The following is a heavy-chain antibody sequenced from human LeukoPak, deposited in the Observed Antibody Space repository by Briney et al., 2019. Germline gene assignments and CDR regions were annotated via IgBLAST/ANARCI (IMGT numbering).Heavy chain of an antibody. CDR2: INHSGST. J-gene: IGHJ3*02. Sequence: SETLSLTCAVYGGSFSGYYWSWIRQPPGKGLEWIGEINHSGSTNYNPSLKSRVTISVDMSKNQFSLKLSSVTAADTAVYYCARDGLSRDFLTGYYMGAFDIWGPGTTVTVSS. CDR3: ARDGLSRDFLTGYYMGAFDI. CDR1: GGSFSGYY. V-gene: IGHV4-34*01. D-gene: IGHD3-9*01.